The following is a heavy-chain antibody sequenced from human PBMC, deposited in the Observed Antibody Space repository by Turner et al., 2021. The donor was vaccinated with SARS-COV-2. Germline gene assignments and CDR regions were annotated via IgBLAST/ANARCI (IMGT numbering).Heavy chain of an antibody. D-gene: IGHD6-13*01. Sequence: EVKLVESGGGLVQRGGRLRLSCAAAGFTFSSYWMSWVRQAPGKGLEGVANIKQDGSEKYYVDSVKGRFTISRDNAKTSLYLQMNSLRAEDTAVYYCARLHTSSWYFDYWGQGTLVTVSS. CDR3: ARLHTSSWYFDY. J-gene: IGHJ4*02. V-gene: IGHV3-7*03. CDR2: IKQDGSEK. CDR1: GFTFSSYW.